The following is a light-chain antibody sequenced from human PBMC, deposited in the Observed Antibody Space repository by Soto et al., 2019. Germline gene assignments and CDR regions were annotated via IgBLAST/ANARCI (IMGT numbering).Light chain of an antibody. CDR2: SAS. Sequence: EIVMTQSPATLSVSPGERATLSCRASQSIATELAWYQQKPGQHPRLLIYSASTRATGVPSRFTGSGSGSEFTLTISGLQSEDVAVYYCQQGHNWPLTFGQGTRLEI. CDR3: QQGHNWPLT. J-gene: IGKJ2*01. CDR1: QSIATE. V-gene: IGKV3-15*01.